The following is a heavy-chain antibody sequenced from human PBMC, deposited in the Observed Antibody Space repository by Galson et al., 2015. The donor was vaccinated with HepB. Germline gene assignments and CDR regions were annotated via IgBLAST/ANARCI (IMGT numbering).Heavy chain of an antibody. J-gene: IGHJ6*02. CDR3: ARVYNPLLYYGMDV. Sequence: SLRLSCAASGFTFSSYAMHWVRQAPGKGLEWVAVIPYAGSNKYYADSVKGRFTISRDNSKNTLYLQMNSLRAEDTAVYYCARVYNPLLYYGMDVWGQGTTVTVSS. CDR1: GFTFSSYA. V-gene: IGHV3-30-3*01. D-gene: IGHD1-14*01. CDR2: IPYAGSNK.